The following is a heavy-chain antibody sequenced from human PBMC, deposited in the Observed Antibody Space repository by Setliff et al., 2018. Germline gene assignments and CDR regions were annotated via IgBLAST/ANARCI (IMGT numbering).Heavy chain of an antibody. D-gene: IGHD5-18*01. CDR1: GGSFSGYY. CDR3: ARVRRVDTAMGLSYYYYYYMDV. J-gene: IGHJ6*03. V-gene: IGHV4-34*01. CDR2: INHSGST. Sequence: SETLSLTCAVYGGSFSGYYWSWIRQPPGKGLEWIGEINHSGSTNYNPSLKSRVTISVDTSKNQFSLKLSSVTAADTAVYYCARVRRVDTAMGLSYYYYYYMDVWGKGTTVTVSS.